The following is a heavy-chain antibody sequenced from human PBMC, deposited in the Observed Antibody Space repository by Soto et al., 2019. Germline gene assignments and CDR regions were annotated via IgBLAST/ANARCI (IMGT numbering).Heavy chain of an antibody. CDR2: SIPIFGTA. CDR3: ARPLVPAATDSGMVV. V-gene: IGHV1-69*12. J-gene: IGHJ6*04. CDR1: GGTFSSYA. D-gene: IGHD2-2*01. Sequence: QVQLVQSGAEVKKPGSSVKVSCKASGGTFSSYAISWVRQAPGQGLEWMGGSIPIFGTANYAQKFQGRVTITADESTSTAYMKLSSLRSEATAVYYCARPLVPAATDSGMVVWGKGTTVTVSS.